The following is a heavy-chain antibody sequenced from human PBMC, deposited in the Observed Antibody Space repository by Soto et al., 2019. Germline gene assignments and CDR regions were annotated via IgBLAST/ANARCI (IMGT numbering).Heavy chain of an antibody. CDR3: ARTLSGPYYYSYMDV. J-gene: IGHJ6*03. CDR2: IDWDDDK. D-gene: IGHD2-15*01. CDR1: GFSLSTSGMC. Sequence: SGPTLVNPTQTLTLTCTFSGFSLSTSGMCVSWIRQPPGKALEWLARIDWDDDKYYSTSLKTRLTISKDTSKNQVVLTMTNMDPVDTATYYCARTLSGPYYYSYMDVWGKGTRVTVPS. V-gene: IGHV2-70*11.